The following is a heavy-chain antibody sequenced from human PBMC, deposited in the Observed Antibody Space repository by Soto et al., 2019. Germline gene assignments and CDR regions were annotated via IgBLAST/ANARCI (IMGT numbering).Heavy chain of an antibody. CDR1: GYTFTSYY. Sequence: ASVKVSCKASGYTFTSYYMHXVRQAPGQGLEWMGIINPSGGSTSYAQKFQGRVTMTRDTSTSTVYMELSSLRSEDTAVYYCARVKYYYGSEPMHDAFDIWGQGTMVTVS. J-gene: IGHJ3*02. D-gene: IGHD3-10*01. V-gene: IGHV1-46*01. CDR3: ARVKYYYGSEPMHDAFDI. CDR2: INPSGGST.